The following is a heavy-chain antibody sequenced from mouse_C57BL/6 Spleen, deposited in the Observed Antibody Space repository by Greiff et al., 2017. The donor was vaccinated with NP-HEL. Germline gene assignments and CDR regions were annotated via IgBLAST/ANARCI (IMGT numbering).Heavy chain of an antibody. V-gene: IGHV5-17*01. CDR2: ISSGSSTI. CDR1: GFTFSDYG. CDR3: ARHYYGSSSYYFDY. J-gene: IGHJ2*01. D-gene: IGHD1-1*01. Sequence: EVKVVESGGGLVKPGGSLKLSCAASGFTFSDYGMHWVRQAPEKGLEWVAYISSGSSTIYYADTVKGRFTISRDNATNTLFLQLTSLRSEDTAMYYCARHYYGSSSYYFDYWGQGTTLTVSS.